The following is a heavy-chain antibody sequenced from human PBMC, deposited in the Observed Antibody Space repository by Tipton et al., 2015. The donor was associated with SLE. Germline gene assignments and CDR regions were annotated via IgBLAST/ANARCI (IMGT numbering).Heavy chain of an antibody. CDR2: LYYSGNT. J-gene: IGHJ4*02. CDR3: ARGYCSDGVCYGFGFFDY. V-gene: IGHV4-39*07. Sequence: TLSLTCTVSGGSIRSSRHFWGWIRQPPGKGLEWIGVLYYSGNTYYNPSLKSPVTLSIDTSKNQFSLKMRSVTAADTAVYFCARGYCSDGVCYGFGFFDYWGQGNLFTVSS. CDR1: GGSIRSSRHF. D-gene: IGHD2-8*01.